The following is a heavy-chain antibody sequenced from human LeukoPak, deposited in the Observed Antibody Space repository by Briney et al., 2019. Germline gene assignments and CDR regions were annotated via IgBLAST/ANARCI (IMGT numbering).Heavy chain of an antibody. J-gene: IGHJ4*02. CDR3: ASRPGYSSSWYFDY. Sequence: SVKVSCKASGGTFSSYAISWVRQAPGQGLEWLGGIIPIFGTANYAQKFQGRVTITADESTSTAYMELSSLRSEDTAVYYCASRPGYSSSWYFDYWGQGTLVTVSS. CDR2: IIPIFGTA. D-gene: IGHD6-13*01. V-gene: IGHV1-69*13. CDR1: GGTFSSYA.